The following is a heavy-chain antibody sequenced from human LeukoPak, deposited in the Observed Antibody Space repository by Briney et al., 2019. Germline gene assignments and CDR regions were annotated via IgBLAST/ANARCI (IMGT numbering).Heavy chain of an antibody. Sequence: GGSLRLSCAASGFTFSSYEMNWVRQAPGKGLEWVSYISSSGSTIYYADSVKGRFTISRDNAKNSLYLQMNSLRAEDTAVYYCAKNGRANDYYYYYMDVWGKGTTVTVSS. D-gene: IGHD2-8*01. CDR3: AKNGRANDYYYYYMDV. CDR1: GFTFSSYE. J-gene: IGHJ6*03. V-gene: IGHV3-48*03. CDR2: ISSSGSTI.